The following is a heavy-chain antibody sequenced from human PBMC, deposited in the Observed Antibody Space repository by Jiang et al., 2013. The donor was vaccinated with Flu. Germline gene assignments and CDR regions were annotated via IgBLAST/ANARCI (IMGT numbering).Heavy chain of an antibody. Sequence: GGGLVQPGRSLRLSCAASGFTFDDYAMHWVRQAPGKGLEWVSGIWWNSATVGYADSVKGRFTISRDNAKNYMFLQMNSLRPEDTALYYCAKDVRHGTYDLGHWDYYGVDVWGQGTTVTVS. CDR2: IWWNSATV. V-gene: IGHV3-9*01. D-gene: IGHD3-3*01. CDR1: GFTFDDYA. J-gene: IGHJ6*02. CDR3: AKDVRHGTYDLGHWDYYGVDV.